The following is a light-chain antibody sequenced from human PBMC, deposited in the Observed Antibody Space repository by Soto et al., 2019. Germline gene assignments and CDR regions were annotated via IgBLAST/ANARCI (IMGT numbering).Light chain of an antibody. Sequence: EIVLTQSPATLSLSPGERATLSCSASQSVSSYLAWYQQKPGQPPRLLIYDASNRATGIPARFSGSESVTEFPLTIGSLEPEDFAVYHCQQRSNWLDTFGQGTKLEIK. CDR1: QSVSSY. J-gene: IGKJ2*01. V-gene: IGKV3-11*01. CDR2: DAS. CDR3: QQRSNWLDT.